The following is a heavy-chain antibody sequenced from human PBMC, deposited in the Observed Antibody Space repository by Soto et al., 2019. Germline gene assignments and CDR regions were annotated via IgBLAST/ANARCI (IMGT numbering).Heavy chain of an antibody. CDR2: ISSSSSYT. J-gene: IGHJ4*02. D-gene: IGHD6-19*01. CDR3: ARSVAVAGTMGVYFDY. CDR1: GFTFSDYY. V-gene: IGHV3-11*06. Sequence: VGSLRLSCAASGFTFSDYYMSWIRQAPGKGLEWVSYISSSSSYTNYADSVKGRFTISRDNAKNSLYLQMNSLRAEDTAVYYCARSVAVAGTMGVYFDYWGQGTLVTVSS.